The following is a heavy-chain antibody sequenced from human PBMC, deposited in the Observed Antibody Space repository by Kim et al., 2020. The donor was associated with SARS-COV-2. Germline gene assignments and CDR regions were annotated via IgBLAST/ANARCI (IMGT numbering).Heavy chain of an antibody. CDR1: GFTFSSYG. D-gene: IGHD3-22*01. CDR2: ISYDGSNK. CDR3: AKALAYYYDSSGYYCPDY. Sequence: GGSLRLSCAASGFTFSSYGMHWVRQAPGKGLEWVAVISYDGSNKYYADSVKGRFTISRDNSKNTLYLQMNSLRAEDTAVYYCAKALAYYYDSSGYYCPDYWGQGTLVTVSS. J-gene: IGHJ4*02. V-gene: IGHV3-30*18.